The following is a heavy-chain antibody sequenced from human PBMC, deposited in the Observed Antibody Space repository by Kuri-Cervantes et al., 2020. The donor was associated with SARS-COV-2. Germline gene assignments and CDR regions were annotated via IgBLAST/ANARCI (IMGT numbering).Heavy chain of an antibody. CDR2: IGTAGDT. V-gene: IGHV3-13*03. D-gene: IGHD3-22*01. J-gene: IGHJ4*02. CDR3: ARATNYYDSSGYSFSTGGCFDY. CDR1: GFTFSSYD. Sequence: GESLKISCAACGFTFSSYDMHWVRQATGKGLEWVSAIGTAGDTYYPGSVKGQFTISRENAKNSLYLQMNSLRAGDTAVYYCARATNYYDSSGYSFSTGGCFDYWGQGTLVTVSS.